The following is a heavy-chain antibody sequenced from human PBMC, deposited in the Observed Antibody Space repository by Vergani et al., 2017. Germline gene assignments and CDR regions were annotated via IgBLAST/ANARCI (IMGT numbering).Heavy chain of an antibody. D-gene: IGHD3-9*01. CDR1: GYTLTELS. V-gene: IGHV1-24*01. J-gene: IGHJ6*02. Sequence: QVQLVQSGAEVKKPGASVKVSCKVSGYTLTELSMHWVRQAPGKGLEWMGGFDPEDGETIYAQKFQGRVTMTEDTSTDTAYMELSRLRSEDTAVYYCATGGAYYDILTGYYIAYYGMDVWGQGTTVTVSS. CDR3: ATGGAYYDILTGYYIAYYGMDV. CDR2: FDPEDGET.